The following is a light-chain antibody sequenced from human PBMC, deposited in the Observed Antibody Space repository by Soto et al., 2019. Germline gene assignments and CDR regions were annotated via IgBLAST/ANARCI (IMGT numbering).Light chain of an antibody. V-gene: IGKV1-9*01. CDR3: QQLHTYPYT. Sequence: DIQLTQSPSFLSASVGDRVTITCRASQGISSFLAWYHQKPGGTPKLLIYAASTLQSGVTSRFSGSGSGTDFTLTITSLQPEDFAAYYCQQLHTYPYTFGQGTKLEIK. CDR2: AAS. J-gene: IGKJ2*01. CDR1: QGISSF.